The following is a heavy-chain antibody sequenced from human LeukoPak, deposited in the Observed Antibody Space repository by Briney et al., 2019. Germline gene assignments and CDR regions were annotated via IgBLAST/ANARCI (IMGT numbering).Heavy chain of an antibody. J-gene: IGHJ5*02. CDR1: GFTFSSYG. D-gene: IGHD3-10*01. CDR2: IRNDASNT. CDR3: AKRAGSAWSAGA. V-gene: IGHV3-30*02. Sequence: GGSLRLSCAASGFTFSSYGMHWVRQAPGKGLDWVEYIRNDASNTYYADSVKGRFSISRDNSKNTVYLQMNSLIPEDTAVYYCAKRAGSAWSAGAWGQGTLVTVSS.